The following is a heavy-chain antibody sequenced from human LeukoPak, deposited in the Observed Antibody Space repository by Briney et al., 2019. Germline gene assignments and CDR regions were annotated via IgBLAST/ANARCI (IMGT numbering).Heavy chain of an antibody. CDR3: ARGTELRGGNSRDWFDP. D-gene: IGHD2-21*02. V-gene: IGHV1-8*01. J-gene: IGHJ5*02. CDR2: MNPNSGNT. Sequence: ASVKVSCTASGYTLTSYDINWVRQATGQGLEWMGWMNPNSGNTGYAQKFQGRVTMTRNTSISTAYMELSSLRSEDTAVYYCARGTELRGGNSRDWFDPWGQGTLVTVSS. CDR1: GYTLTSYD.